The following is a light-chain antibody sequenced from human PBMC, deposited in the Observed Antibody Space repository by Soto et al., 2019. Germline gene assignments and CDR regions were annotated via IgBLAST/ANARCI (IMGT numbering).Light chain of an antibody. J-gene: IGKJ5*01. CDR2: AAS. CDR3: QQLLSYPIT. V-gene: IGKV1-9*01. Sequence: QMTQSPSSLSAYVGHRVTITRRASQGISSYLAWYQQKPGKAPKLLIYAASTLQSGVPLRFSGSGSGTSFTLTISSLQPEDFATYYCQQLLSYPITFGQGTRLAI. CDR1: QGISSY.